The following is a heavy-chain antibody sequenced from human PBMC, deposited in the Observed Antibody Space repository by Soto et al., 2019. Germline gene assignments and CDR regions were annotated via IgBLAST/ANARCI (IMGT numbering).Heavy chain of an antibody. J-gene: IGHJ6*02. D-gene: IGHD2-8*01. V-gene: IGHV1-69*12. CDR3: ARDNDRPQLGGNYYYMLDV. CDR1: GGTFRTAA. CDR2: IMPVFRTP. Sequence: QVQLEQSGAEVKKPGSSVKVSCKASGGTFRTAAVSWVRQAPGQGLEWMGGIMPVFRTPDYAQKFHGRVTITADESTRTAYMELSGLRSDDTAVYYCARDNDRPQLGGNYYYMLDVWGQGTTITVSS.